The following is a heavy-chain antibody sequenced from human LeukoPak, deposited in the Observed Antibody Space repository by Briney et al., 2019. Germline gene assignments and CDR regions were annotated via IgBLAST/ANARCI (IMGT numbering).Heavy chain of an antibody. CDR1: GYTFITYG. V-gene: IGHV1-18*01. D-gene: IGHD5-18*01. CDR3: ARDKSRYNYGYNY. J-gene: IGHJ4*02. CDR2: ISPYNGDT. Sequence: ASVNVSCKASGYTFITYGINWVRQAPGQGLDWMGWISPYNGDTNYAQKFQGRVTVTTDTSTSTVYMELRSLRSDDTAVYYCARDKSRYNYGYNYWGQGTLVTVSS.